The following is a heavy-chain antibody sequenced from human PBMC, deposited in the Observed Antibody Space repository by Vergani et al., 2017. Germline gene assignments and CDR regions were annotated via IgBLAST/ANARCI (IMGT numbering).Heavy chain of an antibody. J-gene: IGHJ4*02. CDR3: AHSRLYDYDSSGHTPYYFDY. CDR2: IYWDDDK. D-gene: IGHD3-22*01. CDR1: GFSLSTSGVG. V-gene: IGHV2-5*02. Sequence: QITLKESGPTLVKPTQTLTLTCTFSGFSLSTSGVGVGWIRQPPGKALEWLALIYWDDDKRYSPSLKSRLTITKDTSKNQVVLTMTNMDPVDTATYYCAHSRLYDYDSSGHTPYYFDYWGQGTLVTVSS.